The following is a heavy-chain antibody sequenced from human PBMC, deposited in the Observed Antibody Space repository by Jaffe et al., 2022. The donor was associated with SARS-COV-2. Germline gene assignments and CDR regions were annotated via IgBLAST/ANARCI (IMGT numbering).Heavy chain of an antibody. Sequence: QLQLQESGPGLVKPSETLSLTCTVSGGSISSSSYYWGWIRQPPGKGLEWIGSIYYSGSTYYNPSLKSRVTISVDTSKNQFSLKLSSVTAADTAVYYCARPIRGAISYYMDVWGKGTTVTVSS. V-gene: IGHV4-39*01. D-gene: IGHD3-16*01. J-gene: IGHJ6*03. CDR1: GGSISSSSYY. CDR2: IYYSGST. CDR3: ARPIRGAISYYMDV.